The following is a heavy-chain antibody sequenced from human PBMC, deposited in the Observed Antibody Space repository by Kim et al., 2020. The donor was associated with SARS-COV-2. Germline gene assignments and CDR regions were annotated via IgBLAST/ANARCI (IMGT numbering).Heavy chain of an antibody. J-gene: IGHJ6*02. CDR2: ISAYNGNT. Sequence: ASVKVSCKASGYTFTSYGISWVRQAPGQGLEWMGWISAYNGNTNYAQKLQGRVTMTTDTSTSTAYMELRSLRSDDTAVYYCARELPGGAEPDYYYYYGMDVWGQGTTVTVSS. CDR3: ARELPGGAEPDYYYYYGMDV. D-gene: IGHD1-26*01. CDR1: GYTFTSYG. V-gene: IGHV1-18*01.